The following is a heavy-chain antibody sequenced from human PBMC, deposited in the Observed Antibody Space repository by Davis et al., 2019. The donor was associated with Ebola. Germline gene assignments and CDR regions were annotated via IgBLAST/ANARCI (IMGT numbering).Heavy chain of an antibody. CDR3: ARDLVGAAWY. CDR1: GFTFSSYS. CDR2: ISSSSSYI. Sequence: GESLKISCAASGFTFSSYSMNWVRQAPGKGLEWVSSISSSSSYIYYADSVKGRFTISRDNAKNSLYLQMNSLRAEDTAVYYCARDLVGAAWYWGQGTLVTVSS. V-gene: IGHV3-21*01. J-gene: IGHJ4*02. D-gene: IGHD1-26*01.